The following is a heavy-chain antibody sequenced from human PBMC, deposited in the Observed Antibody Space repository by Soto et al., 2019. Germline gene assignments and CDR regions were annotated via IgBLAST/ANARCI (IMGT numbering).Heavy chain of an antibody. CDR2: ISGSGGST. J-gene: IGHJ3*02. Sequence: GGSLRFSCAASGFTFSGYAMRWVRQAPGKGLEWVSAISGSGGSTYYADSVKGRFTISRDNSKNTLYLQMNSLRAEDTAVYYCSKPSRGYSYGESAVDIGGPRAIVTVSS. CDR3: SKPSRGYSYGESAVDI. CDR1: GFTFSGYA. D-gene: IGHD5-18*01. V-gene: IGHV3-23*01.